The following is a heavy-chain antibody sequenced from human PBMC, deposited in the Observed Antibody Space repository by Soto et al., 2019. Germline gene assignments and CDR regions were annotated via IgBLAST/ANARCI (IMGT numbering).Heavy chain of an antibody. Sequence: QVQLLESGPGLVKASQTLSLTCSISGGSISSGGYYWSWVRQRPGKGLEWIGYIYFNENTYYNPSLKPRVTISAVTSKSQFSLRLSSVTAADAAVYYCSRQITMVRGIDFWGPGISVSVSS. CDR2: IYFNENT. CDR1: GGSISSGGYY. J-gene: IGHJ4*02. CDR3: SRQITMVRGIDF. D-gene: IGHD3-10*01. V-gene: IGHV4-31*03.